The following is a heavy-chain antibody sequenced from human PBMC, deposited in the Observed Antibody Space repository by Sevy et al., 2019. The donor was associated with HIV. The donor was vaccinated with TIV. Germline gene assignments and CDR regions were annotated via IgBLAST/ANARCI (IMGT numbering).Heavy chain of an antibody. J-gene: IGHJ5*02. D-gene: IGHD6-6*01. CDR3: AMEYSLSSGWFDP. Sequence: SETLSLTCTVSGGSISSSSYLWGWIRQPPGKGLEWIGSIYYTGSTYYNPSLKSRVTISIDTSKNQFSLKLSSVTAADTAVYNCAMEYSLSSGWFDPWGQGTLVTVSS. V-gene: IGHV4-39*01. CDR1: GGSISSSSYL. CDR2: IYYTGST.